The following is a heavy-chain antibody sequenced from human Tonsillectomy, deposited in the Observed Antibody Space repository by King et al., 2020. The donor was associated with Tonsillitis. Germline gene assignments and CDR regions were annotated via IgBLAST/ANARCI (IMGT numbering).Heavy chain of an antibody. CDR3: ARRIAAADFDH. J-gene: IGHJ4*02. V-gene: IGHV5-51*01. CDR2: IYPGDSDT. Sequence: VQLVETGAEVKKPGESLKISCKGSGYTFSNYWIGWVRQMPGKGLEWMGIIYPGDSDTRYSPSFRGQVTISADKSISTAYLQWSSLKASDTAMYYCARRIAAADFDHWGQGTLVTVS. D-gene: IGHD6-13*01. CDR1: GYTFSNYW.